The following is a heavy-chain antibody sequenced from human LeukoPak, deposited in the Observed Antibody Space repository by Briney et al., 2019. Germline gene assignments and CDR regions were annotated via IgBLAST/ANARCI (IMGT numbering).Heavy chain of an antibody. CDR3: ARGPPLAARTPHLFDY. Sequence: PSETLSLTCAVYGGSFSGYYWNWIRQPPGKGLEWIGEINHSGSTNYNPSLKRRVTISVDTSKNQFSLKPSSVTAADTAVYYCARGPPLAARTPHLFDYWGQGTLVTVSS. J-gene: IGHJ4*02. CDR1: GGSFSGYY. V-gene: IGHV4-34*01. D-gene: IGHD6-6*01. CDR2: INHSGST.